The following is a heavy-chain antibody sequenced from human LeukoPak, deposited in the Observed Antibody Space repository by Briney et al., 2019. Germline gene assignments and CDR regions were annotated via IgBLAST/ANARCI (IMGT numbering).Heavy chain of an antibody. CDR2: IKQDGSEK. V-gene: IGHV3-7*05. CDR1: GFTFSSYW. D-gene: IGHD6-6*01. Sequence: GGSLRLSCAASGFTFSSYWMSWVRQAPGKGLVWVANIKQDGSEKYYVDSVKGRFTISRDNAKNSLYLQMNSLRAEDTAVYYCARGYSSSSGGDWFDPWGQGTLVTVSS. CDR3: ARGYSSSSGGDWFDP. J-gene: IGHJ5*02.